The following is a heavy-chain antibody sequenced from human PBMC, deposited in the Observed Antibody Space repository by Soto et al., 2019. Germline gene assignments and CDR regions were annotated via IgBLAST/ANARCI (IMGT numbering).Heavy chain of an antibody. D-gene: IGHD3-10*01. CDR3: AHYTSGSYNN. CDR1: GFSLSAYGVG. V-gene: IGHV2-5*02. CDR2: IYWDGDK. J-gene: IGHJ4*02. Sequence: QITLKESGPTLVKPTQTLTLTCTFSGFSLSAYGVGVGWVRQPPGKALDWLALIYWDGDKRYSPSLKSRLTITKDPSKDQVVLTMTNVDPVDTATYYCAHYTSGSYNNWGRGTLVTVSS.